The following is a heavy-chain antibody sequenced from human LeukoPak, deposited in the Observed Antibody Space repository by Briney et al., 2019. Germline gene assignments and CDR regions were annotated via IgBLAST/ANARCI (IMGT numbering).Heavy chain of an antibody. D-gene: IGHD5-18*01. CDR2: IYYSGST. Sequence: SETLSLTCTVSGGSISSYYWSWIRQPPGKGLEWIGYIYYSGSTNYNPSLKSRVTISVDTSENQFSLKLSSVTAADTAVYYCASGRGYSYGYPEYYFDYWGQGTLVTVSS. J-gene: IGHJ4*02. CDR3: ASGRGYSYGYPEYYFDY. V-gene: IGHV4-59*01. CDR1: GGSISSYY.